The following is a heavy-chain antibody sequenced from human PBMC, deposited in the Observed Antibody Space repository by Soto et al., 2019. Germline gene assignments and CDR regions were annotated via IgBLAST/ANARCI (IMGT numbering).Heavy chain of an antibody. V-gene: IGHV1-8*01. CDR3: AICPRVLDWLPRSRPGY. J-gene: IGHJ4*02. CDR2: INPYNGNT. CDR1: GYTFTSYD. D-gene: IGHD3-3*01. Sequence: ASVKVSCKASGYTFTSYDINWVRQAPGQGLEWMGWINPYNGNTGYAQKFQGRVTMTRNTSLSTAYMELSSLTSEATAVYYCAICPRVLDWLPRSRPGYWGQGTLVTVSS.